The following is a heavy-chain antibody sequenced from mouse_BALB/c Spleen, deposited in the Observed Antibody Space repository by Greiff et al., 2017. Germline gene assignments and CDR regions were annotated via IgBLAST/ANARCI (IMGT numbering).Heavy chain of an antibody. CDR1: GFTFSSYA. J-gene: IGHJ1*01. D-gene: IGHD1-1*01. V-gene: IGHV5-6-5*01. Sequence: DVKLVESGGGLVKPGGSLKLSCAASGFTFSSYAMSWVRQTPEKRLEWVASISSGGSTYYPDSVKGRFTISRDNARNILYLQMSSLRSEDTAMYYCARGSSLWYFDVWGAGTTVTVSS. CDR3: ARGSSLWYFDV. CDR2: ISSGGST.